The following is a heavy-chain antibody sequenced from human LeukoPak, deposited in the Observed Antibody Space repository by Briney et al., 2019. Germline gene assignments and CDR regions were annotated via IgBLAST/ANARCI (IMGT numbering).Heavy chain of an antibody. CDR2: IYHSGST. V-gene: IGHV4-38-2*01. J-gene: IGHJ4*02. CDR1: GYSISSGFF. CDR3: ARHEAEMATILGGY. D-gene: IGHD5-24*01. Sequence: SETLSLTCAVSGYSISSGFFWAWIRQPPGKGLEWVCSIYHSGSTFYNPSLKSRVTMSVDTSKNQFSLRLTSVTAADTAVYYCARHEAEMATILGGYWGQGTLVTVSS.